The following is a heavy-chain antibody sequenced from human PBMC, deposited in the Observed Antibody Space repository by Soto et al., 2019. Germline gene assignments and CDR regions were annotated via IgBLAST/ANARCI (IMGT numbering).Heavy chain of an antibody. V-gene: IGHV4-34*01. CDR1: CGSFIAYY. Sequence: PSETLSLTCAFNCGSFIAYYWTWIRQPPGRGLEWIGEIDHSGSTNYNPSLESRVTISIDTAKNRFSLNVTSVTAADTAVYYCVRGLRYSGMDVWGQGTTVTVSS. CDR2: IDHSGST. CDR3: VRGLRYSGMDV. J-gene: IGHJ6*02. D-gene: IGHD2-15*01.